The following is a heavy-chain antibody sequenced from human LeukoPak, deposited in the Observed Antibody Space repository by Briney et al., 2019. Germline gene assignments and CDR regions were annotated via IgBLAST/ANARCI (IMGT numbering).Heavy chain of an antibody. CDR1: GLTFVGYT. D-gene: IGHD6-13*01. CDR3: AKKGDATAAAGMGGFDL. Sequence: GGSLRLSCEASGLTFVGYTMNWVRQTPGGGLEWVSSVTSGSIYIYYADSVKGRFTISRDSATNSLYLQMNSLRVEDTGVYYCAKKGDATAAAGMGGFDLWGQGTMVTVSS. CDR2: VTSGSIYI. J-gene: IGHJ3*01. V-gene: IGHV3-21*01.